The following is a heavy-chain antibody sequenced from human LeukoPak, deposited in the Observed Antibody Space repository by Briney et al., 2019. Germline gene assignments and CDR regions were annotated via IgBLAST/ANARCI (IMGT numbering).Heavy chain of an antibody. J-gene: IGHJ6*02. CDR2: INHSGST. Sequence: PSETLSLTCAVYGGSFSGYYWSWIRRPPGKGLEWIGEINHSGSTNYNPSLKSRVTISVDTSKNQFSLKLSSVTAADTAVYYCARETLVSSGYSSFYYYGMDVWGQGTTVTVSS. CDR1: GGSFSGYY. D-gene: IGHD3-22*01. V-gene: IGHV4-34*01. CDR3: ARETLVSSGYSSFYYYGMDV.